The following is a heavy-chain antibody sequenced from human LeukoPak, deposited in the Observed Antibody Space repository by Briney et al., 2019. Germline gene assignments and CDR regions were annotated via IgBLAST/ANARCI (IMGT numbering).Heavy chain of an antibody. J-gene: IGHJ4*02. CDR2: ISSSSTYT. D-gene: IGHD2-15*01. CDR3: ARYCSGDSCYSGDS. Sequence: GRSLRLSCAASGFTLSDHSMSWIRQAPGKGLTWVAYISSSSTYTKYADSVKGRFTISRDNAKNSLYLQMNSLRAEDTAVYYCARYCSGDSCYSGDSWGQGTLVTVSS. V-gene: IGHV3-11*03. CDR1: GFTLSDHS.